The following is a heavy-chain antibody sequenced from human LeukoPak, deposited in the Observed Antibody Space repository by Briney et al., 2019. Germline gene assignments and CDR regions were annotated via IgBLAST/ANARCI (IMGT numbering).Heavy chain of an antibody. D-gene: IGHD5-12*01. J-gene: IGHJ4*02. Sequence: ASVKVSCKASGYTFTDYYMHWVRQAPGQGLEWMGWINPNNGDTKYAQKFQDWVTMTRDTSISTAYMELSRLRSDDTAVYYCARDQGYSGLFDYWGQGTLVTVSS. CDR3: ARDQGYSGLFDY. CDR2: INPNNGDT. CDR1: GYTFTDYY. V-gene: IGHV1-2*04.